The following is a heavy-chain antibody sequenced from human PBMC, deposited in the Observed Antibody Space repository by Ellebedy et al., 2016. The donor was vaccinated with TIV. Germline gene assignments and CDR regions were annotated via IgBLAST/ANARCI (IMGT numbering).Heavy chain of an antibody. V-gene: IGHV3-33*01. CDR2: IWYDGSNK. CDR3: ARDQIDYYHSSGDDFDY. CDR1: GFTFTSYG. J-gene: IGHJ4*02. Sequence: PGGSLRLSCAASGFTFTSYGMHWVRQAPGKGPAWVAVIWYDGSNKYYADSVKGRFTISRDNAKNTLYLQMNSLRAEDTAVYYCARDQIDYYHSSGDDFDYWGQGTLVTVSS. D-gene: IGHD3-22*01.